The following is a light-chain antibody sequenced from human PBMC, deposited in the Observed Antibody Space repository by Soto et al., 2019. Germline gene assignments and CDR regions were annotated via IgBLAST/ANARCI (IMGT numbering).Light chain of an antibody. CDR3: ASYASSNTVL. V-gene: IGLV2-14*03. Sequence: QSALTQPASVSGSPGQSITISCTGTSSDIGGYNYVSWYQQHPRKAPKLMIYDVSDRPSGVSNRFSGSKSGNTASLTISALQAEDEADYYCASYASSNTVLFGGGTKLTVL. J-gene: IGLJ2*01. CDR2: DVS. CDR1: SSDIGGYNY.